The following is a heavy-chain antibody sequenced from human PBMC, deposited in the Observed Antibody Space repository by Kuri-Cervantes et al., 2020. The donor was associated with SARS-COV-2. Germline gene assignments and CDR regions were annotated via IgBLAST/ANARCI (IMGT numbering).Heavy chain of an antibody. CDR3: ASSNLGVVREPNAFDI. V-gene: IGHV1-69*13. CDR1: GGTFSSYA. CDR2: IIPIFGTA. Sequence: SVKVSCKASGGTFSSYAISWVRQAPGQGLEWMGRIIPIFGTANYAQKFQGRATITADESTSTAYMELSSLRSEDTAVYYCASSNLGVVREPNAFDIWGQGTMVTVSS. D-gene: IGHD3-3*01. J-gene: IGHJ3*02.